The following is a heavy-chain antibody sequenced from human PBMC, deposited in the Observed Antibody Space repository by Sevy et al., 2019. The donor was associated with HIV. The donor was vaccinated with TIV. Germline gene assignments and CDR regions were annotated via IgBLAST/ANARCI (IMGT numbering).Heavy chain of an antibody. CDR1: GGSISYYY. CDR2: IYYSGRT. CDR3: ARGYGDYNIYYFDY. D-gene: IGHD4-17*01. Sequence: SETLSLTCTVSGGSISYYYWSWIRQPPGKGLEWTGYIYYSGRTNYNPSLKSRVTISVDTSKNQFPLRLSSVTAADTAVYYCARGYGDYNIYYFDYWGQGTLVTVSS. V-gene: IGHV4-59*01. J-gene: IGHJ4*02.